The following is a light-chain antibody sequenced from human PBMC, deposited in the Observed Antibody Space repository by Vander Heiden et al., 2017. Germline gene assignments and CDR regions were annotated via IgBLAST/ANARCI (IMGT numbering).Light chain of an antibody. CDR2: DVS. Sequence: SAPTHPPSASGSPVQSFAISCTVTSRDIGGYTFVSWYQQHPGKAPKLLIHDVSDRPSGVSNRFSGSKSGNTASLTISGLQAEDEADYYCSSYTSSDTVVFGGGTKLTVL. V-gene: IGLV2-14*01. CDR1: SRDIGGYTF. CDR3: SSYTSSDTVV. J-gene: IGLJ2*01.